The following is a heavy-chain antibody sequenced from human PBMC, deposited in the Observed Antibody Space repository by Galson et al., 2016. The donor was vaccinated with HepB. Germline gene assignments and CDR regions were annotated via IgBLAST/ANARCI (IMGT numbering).Heavy chain of an antibody. D-gene: IGHD3-10*01. J-gene: IGHJ4*02. V-gene: IGHV4-31*03. CDR1: GGSIGSGVYY. Sequence: TLSLTCTVSGGSIGSGVYYWSWIRQHPGKGLEWIGYIYYTGSTDCNPSLKSRVTISADTSKNQFSLKLSSVTAADTAVYYCARDGRLGEKGLYDFWGQGTLVTVSS. CDR3: ARDGRLGEKGLYDF. CDR2: IYYTGST.